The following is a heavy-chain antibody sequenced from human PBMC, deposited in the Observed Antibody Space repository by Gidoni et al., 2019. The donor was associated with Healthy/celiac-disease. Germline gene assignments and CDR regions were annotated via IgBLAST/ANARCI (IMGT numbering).Heavy chain of an antibody. D-gene: IGHD6-6*01. CDR3: ARGITLRAYSSSFAGLWFDP. CDR1: GGSFCGYY. CDR2: INHSGST. Sequence: QVQLQQWGAGLLKPWETLSLTCAVYGGSFCGYYWSWIRQPPGKGLEWIGEINHSGSTNDIPSLKSRVTISVDTSKKQFSRKLSSVTAADTAVYYCARGITLRAYSSSFAGLWFDPWGQGTLVTVSS. J-gene: IGHJ5*02. V-gene: IGHV4-34*01.